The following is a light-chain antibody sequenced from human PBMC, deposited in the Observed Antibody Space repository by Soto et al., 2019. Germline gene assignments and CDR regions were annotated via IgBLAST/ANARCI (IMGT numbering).Light chain of an antibody. V-gene: IGKV3-20*01. CDR1: QTVRNNY. Sequence: EFVLTQSPGTLSLSPGERATPSCRASQTVRNNYLAWYQQKPGQAPRLLIYDASSRATGIPDRFSGGGSGTDFTLTISRLEPEDFAVYYCQQHGTSPITFGQGTRLEIK. CDR3: QQHGTSPIT. CDR2: DAS. J-gene: IGKJ5*01.